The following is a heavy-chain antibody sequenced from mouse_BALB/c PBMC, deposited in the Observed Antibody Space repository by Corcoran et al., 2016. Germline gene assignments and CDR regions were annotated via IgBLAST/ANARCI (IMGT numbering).Heavy chain of an antibody. V-gene: IGHV11-2*02. CDR1: GFTFSGVW. D-gene: IGHD1-1*01. J-gene: IGHJ1*01. Sequence: VQLLEPGGGLVQPGGSRGLSCEGSGFTFSGVWMSLVRQTPGKTLEWIGDINADVSAINYAPSIKDRFTIFRDNDKSTLYLQMSNVRSEDAATYFCMRYGSSYWYLDVCGAGTTVTASS. CDR3: MRYGSSYWYLDV. CDR2: INADVSAI.